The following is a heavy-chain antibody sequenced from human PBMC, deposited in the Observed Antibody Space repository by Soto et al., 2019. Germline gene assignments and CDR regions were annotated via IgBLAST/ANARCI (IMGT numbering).Heavy chain of an antibody. Sequence: ASVKVSCKASGYAFSSYAMHWVRQAPGQGLEWMGWISAYSGNTDYAQNFQDRITMTTDTSTSTAYMELRSLRSDDTAVYYCARTRLNGYDILTGTQFDPWGQGTLVTVSS. CDR1: GYAFSSYA. CDR2: ISAYSGNT. D-gene: IGHD3-9*01. CDR3: ARTRLNGYDILTGTQFDP. V-gene: IGHV1-18*01. J-gene: IGHJ5*02.